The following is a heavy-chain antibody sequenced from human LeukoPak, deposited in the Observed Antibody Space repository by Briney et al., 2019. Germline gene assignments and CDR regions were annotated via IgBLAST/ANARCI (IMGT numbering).Heavy chain of an antibody. CDR2: ISYDGSNK. J-gene: IGHJ5*02. CDR3: ARDTAHSNYIFDP. D-gene: IGHD4-4*01. Sequence: PRGSLRLSCAASGFTFSSYAMHWVRQAPGKGLEWVAVISYDGSNKYYADSVKGRFTISRDNSKNTLYLQMNSLRAEDTAVYYCARDTAHSNYIFDPWGQGTLVTVSS. CDR1: GFTFSSYA. V-gene: IGHV3-30-3*01.